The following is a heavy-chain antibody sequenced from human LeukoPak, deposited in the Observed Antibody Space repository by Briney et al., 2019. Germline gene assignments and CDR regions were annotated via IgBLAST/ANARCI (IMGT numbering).Heavy chain of an antibody. Sequence: PSETLSLTCTVSGGSISSYYWSWIRQPPGKGLEWIGYIYYSGSTNYNPSLKSRVTISVDTSKNQFSLKLSSVTAADTAVYYCARVETGYSGYRFDYWGQGTLVTVFS. J-gene: IGHJ4*02. V-gene: IGHV4-59*01. CDR1: GGSISSYY. D-gene: IGHD5-12*01. CDR3: ARVETGYSGYRFDY. CDR2: IYYSGST.